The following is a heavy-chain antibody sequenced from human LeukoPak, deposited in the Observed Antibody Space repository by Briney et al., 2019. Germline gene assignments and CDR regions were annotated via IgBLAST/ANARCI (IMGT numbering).Heavy chain of an antibody. D-gene: IGHD3-16*01. CDR1: GYTFTSYG. Sequence: GASVKVSCKASGYTFTSYGISWVRQAPGQGLEWMGWISAYNGNTNYAQKLQGRVTMTTDTSTSTAYMELRSLRSDDTAVYYCARVGGTGRIVHTPFDYWGQGTLVIVSS. V-gene: IGHV1-18*01. J-gene: IGHJ4*02. CDR2: ISAYNGNT. CDR3: ARVGGTGRIVHTPFDY.